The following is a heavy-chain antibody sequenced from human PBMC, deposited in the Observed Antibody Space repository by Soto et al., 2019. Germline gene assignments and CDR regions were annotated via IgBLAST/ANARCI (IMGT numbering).Heavy chain of an antibody. D-gene: IGHD1-26*01. J-gene: IGHJ4*02. V-gene: IGHV3-30*03. Sequence: GGSLRLSCAASGFTFSTYGMHWVRQAPGKGLEWVAVISHDGNNKYYADSVKGRFTISRDNAKNSLYLQMNSLRAEDTAVYYCASDRFRGTYYLRGVTYFFEEWGQGAPVTVSS. CDR1: GFTFSTYG. CDR2: ISHDGNNK. CDR3: ASDRFRGTYYLRGVTYFFEE.